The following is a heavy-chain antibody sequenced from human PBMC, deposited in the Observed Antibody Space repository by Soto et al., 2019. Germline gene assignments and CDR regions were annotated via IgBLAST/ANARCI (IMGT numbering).Heavy chain of an antibody. D-gene: IGHD3-16*02. V-gene: IGHV1-69*12. CDR1: GGTFSSYA. J-gene: IGHJ6*02. Sequence: QVQLVQSGAEVKQPGSSVKVSCKASGGTFSSYAISWVRQAPGQGLEWMGGLIPIFGTANYAQTFQGRVMITADESPSTAYVDLSSRRSEDTAVYYWARPAGLSCVWGQGTTVTVSS. CDR2: LIPIFGTA. CDR3: ARPAGLSCV.